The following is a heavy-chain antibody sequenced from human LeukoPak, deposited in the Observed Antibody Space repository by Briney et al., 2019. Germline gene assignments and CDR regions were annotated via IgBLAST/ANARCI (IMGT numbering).Heavy chain of an antibody. CDR3: ARDMYMGAIGFDY. Sequence: GASVKVSCKAPGYTFTGYYMHWVRQAPGQGLEWMGWINPNSGGTNYAQKFQGRVTMTRDTSISTAYMELSRLRSDDTAVYYCARDMYMGAIGFDYWGQGTLVTVSS. D-gene: IGHD1-26*01. J-gene: IGHJ4*02. CDR1: GYTFTGYY. V-gene: IGHV1-2*02. CDR2: INPNSGGT.